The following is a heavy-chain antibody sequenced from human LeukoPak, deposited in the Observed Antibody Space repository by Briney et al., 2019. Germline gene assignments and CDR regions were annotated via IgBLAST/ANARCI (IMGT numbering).Heavy chain of an antibody. CDR1: GFTFRSYG. D-gene: IGHD3-22*01. CDR2: ISYDGSNK. V-gene: IGHV3-30*03. J-gene: IGHJ4*02. CDR3: ARDRLWYYYDSSGPQFDY. Sequence: GRSLRLSCAASGFTFRSYGMHWARQAPGKGLEWVAVISYDGSNKFYADSVKGRFTISRDNSKNTLYLQMNSLRAEDTAVYYCARDRLWYYYDSSGPQFDYWGQGTLVTVSS.